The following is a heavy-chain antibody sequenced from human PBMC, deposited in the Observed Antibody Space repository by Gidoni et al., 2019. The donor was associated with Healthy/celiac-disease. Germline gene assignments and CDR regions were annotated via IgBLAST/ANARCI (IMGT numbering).Heavy chain of an antibody. CDR1: GSTFSSYA. J-gene: IGHJ3*02. D-gene: IGHD6-6*01. CDR2: ISGSGGST. V-gene: IGHV3-23*01. CDR3: AKGDVLKGAFDI. Sequence: VRLLDSGGGLVRPGVSLNLSCSAPGSTFSSYAMSWVRKAPGKGLEWVSAISGSGGSTYYADSVKGRFTISRDNSKNTLYLQMNSLRAEDKAVYYCAKGDVLKGAFDIWGQGTMVTVSS.